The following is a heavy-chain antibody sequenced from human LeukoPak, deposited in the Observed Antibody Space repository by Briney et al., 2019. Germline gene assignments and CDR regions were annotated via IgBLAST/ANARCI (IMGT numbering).Heavy chain of an antibody. J-gene: IGHJ5*02. CDR1: GGTFSSYA. D-gene: IGHD2-21*02. CDR3: ARGIRVTAIRPYNWFDP. V-gene: IGHV1-69*13. CDR2: IIPIFGTA. Sequence: ASVKVSCKASGGTFSSYAISWVRQAPGQGLEWMGGIIPIFGTANYAQRFQGRVTITADESTSTAYMELSSLRSEDTAVYYCARGIRVTAIRPYNWFDPWGQGTLVTVSS.